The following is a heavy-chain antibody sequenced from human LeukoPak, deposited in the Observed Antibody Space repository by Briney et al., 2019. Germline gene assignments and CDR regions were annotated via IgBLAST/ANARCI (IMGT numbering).Heavy chain of an antibody. CDR2: IYHSGGT. CDR1: GGSISSGGYY. Sequence: SETLSLTCTVSGGSISSGGYYWSWIRQPPGKGLEWIGYIYHSGGTYYNPSLKSRVTMSVDMSKNQFSLKLNSVTAADTAMYYCALAGDFDYWGQGTLVTVSS. V-gene: IGHV4-30-2*01. D-gene: IGHD6-25*01. CDR3: ALAGDFDY. J-gene: IGHJ4*02.